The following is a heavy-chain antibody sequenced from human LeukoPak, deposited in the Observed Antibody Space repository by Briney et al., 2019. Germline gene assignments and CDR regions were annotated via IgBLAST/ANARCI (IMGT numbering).Heavy chain of an antibody. CDR3: ARDRRYYVSGGKGGFDI. J-gene: IGHJ3*02. V-gene: IGHV1-3*01. CDR1: GYNFASHT. CDR2: INAGNGNT. D-gene: IGHD3-10*01. Sequence: GASVKVSCKASGYNFASHTIHWVRQAPGQSLEWMGWINAGNGNTKYSQKFQGRVTTSRDTSASTAYMELSSLRSEDTAVFYCARDRRYYVSGGKGGFDIWGQGTMVTVSS.